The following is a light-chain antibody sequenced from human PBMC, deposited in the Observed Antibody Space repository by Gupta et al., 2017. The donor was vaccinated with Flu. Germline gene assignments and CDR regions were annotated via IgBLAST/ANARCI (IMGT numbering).Light chain of an antibody. CDR3: QQYGSSPET. J-gene: IGKJ4*01. CDR2: GAS. CDR1: QSVTSSY. V-gene: IGKV3-20*01. Sequence: EIVLTQSPGTLSLSPGERATLPCRASQSVTSSYVAWYQQKPGQAPRLLIYGASSRATGIPDRFSGSGSGTDFTLTISRLEPEDFAVYYCQQYGSSPETFGGGTKVEIK.